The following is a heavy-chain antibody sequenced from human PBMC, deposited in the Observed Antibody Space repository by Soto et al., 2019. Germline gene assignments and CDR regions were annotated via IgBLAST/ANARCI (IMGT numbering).Heavy chain of an antibody. CDR2: ISAYNGNT. V-gene: IGHV1-18*04. D-gene: IGHD3-22*01. CDR3: ARGGGYYYDSSGYYKTPKPYNWFDP. J-gene: IGHJ5*02. CDR1: GYTFTSYG. Sequence: ASVKVSCKASGYTFTSYGISWGRQAPGQGLEWMGWISAYNGNTNYAQKLQGRVTMTTDTSTSTAYMELRSLRSDDTAVYYCARGGGYYYDSSGYYKTPKPYNWFDPWGQGTLVTVSS.